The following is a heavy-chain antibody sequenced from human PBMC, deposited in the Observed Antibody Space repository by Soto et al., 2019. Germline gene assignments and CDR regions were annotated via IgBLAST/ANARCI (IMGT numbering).Heavy chain of an antibody. Sequence: QVQLVESGGGLVKPGGSLRLSCAASGFTFSDYYMSWIRQAPGKGLEWVSFISSSNSYIQYADSVKGRFTISRDNAKNSLFLQMNSLRAEDTAVYYCAREGYCSSTTCHYGMDVWGQGTTVTVSS. V-gene: IGHV3-11*06. J-gene: IGHJ6*02. CDR2: ISSSNSYI. CDR3: AREGYCSSTTCHYGMDV. D-gene: IGHD2-2*01. CDR1: GFTFSDYY.